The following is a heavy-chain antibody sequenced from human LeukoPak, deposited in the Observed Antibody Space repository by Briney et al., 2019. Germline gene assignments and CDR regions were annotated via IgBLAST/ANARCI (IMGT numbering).Heavy chain of an antibody. Sequence: PGGSLRLSCEASGITLSNAWMNWVRQAPGKGLEWVGRIKSKTDGGTTDYAAPVKGRFTISRDDSKNTLFLQMNSLKTEDTAVYYCITVSAAGDFDYWGQGTLVTVSS. CDR2: IKSKTDGGTT. V-gene: IGHV3-15*01. CDR3: ITVSAAGDFDY. J-gene: IGHJ4*02. CDR1: GITLSNAW. D-gene: IGHD6-13*01.